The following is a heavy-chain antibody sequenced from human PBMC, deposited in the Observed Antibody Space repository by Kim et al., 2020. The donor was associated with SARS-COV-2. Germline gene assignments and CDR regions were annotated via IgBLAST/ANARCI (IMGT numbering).Heavy chain of an antibody. J-gene: IGHJ4*02. CDR3: ARDGPSYYGSSGYSFDY. D-gene: IGHD3-22*01. Sequence: VKGRVTISRDNDKNSLYLQMNSLRAEDTAVYYCARDGPSYYGSSGYSFDYWGQGTLVTVSS. V-gene: IGHV3-11*06.